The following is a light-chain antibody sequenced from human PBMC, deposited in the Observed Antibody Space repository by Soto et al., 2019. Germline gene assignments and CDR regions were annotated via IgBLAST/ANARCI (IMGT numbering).Light chain of an antibody. CDR1: SSDVGGYNY. CDR2: DVS. V-gene: IGLV2-14*04. CDR3: SSYTSSSTLRV. Sequence: TGTSSDVGGYNYVSWYQQHPGKAPKLMIYDVSNRPSGVSNRFSGSKSGNTASLTISGLQAEDEADYYCSSYTSSSTLRVFGGGTKLTVL. J-gene: IGLJ2*01.